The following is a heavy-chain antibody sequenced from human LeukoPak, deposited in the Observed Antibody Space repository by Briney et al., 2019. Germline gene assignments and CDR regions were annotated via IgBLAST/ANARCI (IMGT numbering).Heavy chain of an antibody. CDR2: IIPIFGTA. J-gene: IGHJ4*02. D-gene: IGHD3-22*01. CDR1: GGTFSSYA. CDR3: ARGATYYYDSSGYYEYYFDY. Sequence: GASVKVSCKASGGTFSSYAISWVRQAPGQGLEWMGGIIPIFGTANYAQKFQGRVTITADESTSTAYMELSSLRSEDTAVYYCARGATYYYDSSGYYEYYFDYWGQGTLVTVSS. V-gene: IGHV1-69*13.